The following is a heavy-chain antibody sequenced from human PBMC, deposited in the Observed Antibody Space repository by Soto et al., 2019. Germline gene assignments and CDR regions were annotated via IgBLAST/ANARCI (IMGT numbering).Heavy chain of an antibody. CDR3: AKRRLLGLAYY. Sequence: PGGSLKISSAASGFTLSISAIAGSRKAQGRGLEGVPAISGRGSGTYYADSVYGRFTISRDNTKKTLDLQMNSLRANVTAVYYCAKRRLLGLAYYWGKGTLVTVSP. J-gene: IGHJ4*02. CDR2: ISGRGSGT. CDR1: GFTLSISA. V-gene: IGHV3-23*01.